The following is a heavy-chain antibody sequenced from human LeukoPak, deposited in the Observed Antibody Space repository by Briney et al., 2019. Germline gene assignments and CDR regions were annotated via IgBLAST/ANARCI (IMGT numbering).Heavy chain of an antibody. D-gene: IGHD6-19*01. V-gene: IGHV3-21*01. Sequence: PGGSLRLSCAASGFTFSSYSMNWVRQAPGKGLEWVSSISSSSSYIYYADSVKGRFTISRDNAKNLLYLQMNSLRAEDTAVYYCARDRSDRLAVAGTSAFDYWGQGTLVTVSS. CDR1: GFTFSSYS. CDR2: ISSSSSYI. CDR3: ARDRSDRLAVAGTSAFDY. J-gene: IGHJ4*02.